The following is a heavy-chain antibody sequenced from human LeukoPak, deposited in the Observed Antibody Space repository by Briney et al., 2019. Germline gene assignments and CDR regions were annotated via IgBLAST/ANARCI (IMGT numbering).Heavy chain of an antibody. J-gene: IGHJ4*02. CDR1: GFTFSSYG. V-gene: IGHV3-30*02. D-gene: IGHD3-9*01. CDR2: IRYDGSNK. CDR3: AKDAHYDILTGQDGFDY. Sequence: GGSLRLSCAASGFTFSSYGMHWVRQAPGKGLEWVAFIRYDGSNKYYADSVKGRFTISRDNSKNTLYLQMNSLRAEDTAVYYCAKDAHYDILTGQDGFDYWGQGTLATVSS.